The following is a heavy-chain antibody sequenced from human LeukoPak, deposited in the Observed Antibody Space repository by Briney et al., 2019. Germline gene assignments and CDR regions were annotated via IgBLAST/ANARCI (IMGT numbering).Heavy chain of an antibody. J-gene: IGHJ5*02. CDR1: GYIFTSYY. V-gene: IGHV1-46*01. Sequence: ASVKVSCKASGYIFTSYYIHWVRQAPGQGLEWMGLINPSGGGTSYAQKSQGRVTMTRDTSTSTVYMDLRSLRSEDTAVYFCARDMLAVPSNWFDPWGQGTLVTVSS. D-gene: IGHD2-8*01. CDR2: INPSGGGT. CDR3: ARDMLAVPSNWFDP.